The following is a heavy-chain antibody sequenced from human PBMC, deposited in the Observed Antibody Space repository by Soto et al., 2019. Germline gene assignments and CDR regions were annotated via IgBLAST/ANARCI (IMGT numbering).Heavy chain of an antibody. J-gene: IGHJ6*02. D-gene: IGHD1-1*01. CDR3: ARPNGPRHYYYGMDV. CDR1: GYSFTTYW. V-gene: IGHV5-51*01. Sequence: GESLKISCKGSGYSFTTYWIGWVRQMPGKGLEWMGIIYPGDSDTRYSPSFQGQVTISADKSISTAYLQWSSLQASNTAMYYCARPNGPRHYYYGMDVWGQGTTVTVSS. CDR2: IYPGDSDT.